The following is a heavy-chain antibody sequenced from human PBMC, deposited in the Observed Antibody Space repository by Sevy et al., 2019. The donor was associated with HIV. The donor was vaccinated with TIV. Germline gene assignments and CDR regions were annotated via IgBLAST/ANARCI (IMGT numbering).Heavy chain of an antibody. J-gene: IGHJ3*01. CDR1: GYSFPSHD. CDR2: MKPNSGNT. V-gene: IGHV1-8*01. Sequence: ASVKVSCKASGYSFPSHDINWVRQASGQGLEWMGWMKPNSGNTGYAQKFKGRVTLTRHTSISTAYMEVSSLTSEDTAVYYCARTGGTFDVWGQGTMVTVSS. D-gene: IGHD1-26*01. CDR3: ARTGGTFDV.